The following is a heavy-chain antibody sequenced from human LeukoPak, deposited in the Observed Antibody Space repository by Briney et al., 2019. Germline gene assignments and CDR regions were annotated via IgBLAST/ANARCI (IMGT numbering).Heavy chain of an antibody. V-gene: IGHV1-69*05. J-gene: IGHJ4*02. D-gene: IGHD4-23*01. Sequence: GASVKVSCKASGGTFSSYAISWVRQAPGQGLEWMGGIIPIFGTANYAQKFQGGVTITTDDSTGTGYLELSSLGSVDTGVYYCAGGVSPHQFGYWGQGTLVTVS. CDR1: GGTFSSYA. CDR2: IIPIFGTA. CDR3: AGGVSPHQFGY.